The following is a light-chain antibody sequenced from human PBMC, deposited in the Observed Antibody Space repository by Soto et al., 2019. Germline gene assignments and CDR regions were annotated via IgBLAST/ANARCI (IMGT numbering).Light chain of an antibody. Sequence: QSALTQPASVSGSPGQSITVSCTGTSSDVGGYNYVSWYQQHPGKAPKVMIYQVSHRPSGVSNRFSGSKSGNTASLTISGLQAEDEADYYCSSYTSSSTPYVFXTGTKVTVL. J-gene: IGLJ1*01. V-gene: IGLV2-14*01. CDR3: SSYTSSSTPYV. CDR1: SSDVGGYNY. CDR2: QVS.